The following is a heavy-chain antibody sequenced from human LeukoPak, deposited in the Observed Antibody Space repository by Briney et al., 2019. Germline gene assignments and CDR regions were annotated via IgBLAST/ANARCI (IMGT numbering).Heavy chain of an antibody. CDR1: GGSISSSSYY. CDR2: IYYSGST. CDR3: ARATYCSGGNCYKLRYFDL. D-gene: IGHD2-15*01. J-gene: IGHJ2*01. Sequence: SETLSLTCTVSGGSISSSSYYWGWIRQPPGKGLEWIGSIYYSGSTYYNPSLKSRVTISVDTSKNQFSLKLSSVTAADTAVYYCARATYCSGGNCYKLRYFDLWGRGTLVTVSS. V-gene: IGHV4-39*01.